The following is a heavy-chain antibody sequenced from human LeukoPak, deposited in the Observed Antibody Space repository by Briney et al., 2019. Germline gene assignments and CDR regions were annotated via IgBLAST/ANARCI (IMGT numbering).Heavy chain of an antibody. V-gene: IGHV1-18*01. J-gene: IGHJ4*02. CDR3: ARTRGYSYGYVDY. Sequence: ASVKVSCKASGYTFNNYGITWVRQAPGQGLEWMGWISANSGNTSNAQKLQGRVTMTTDTSTRTAYMEGRSLRSDDAAIYYCARTRGYSYGYVDYWGQGTLVSVSS. CDR1: GYTFNNYG. D-gene: IGHD5-18*01. CDR2: ISANSGNT.